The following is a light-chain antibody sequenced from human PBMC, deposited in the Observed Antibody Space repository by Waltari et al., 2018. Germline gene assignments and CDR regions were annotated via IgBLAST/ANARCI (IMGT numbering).Light chain of an antibody. CDR2: GAS. CDR3: QQYHRSPPLT. V-gene: IGKV3-20*01. CDR1: QTVTSNS. J-gene: IGKJ4*01. Sequence: EIVLTQSPGTLSLSPGDRATLSCRASQTVTSNSLAWYQQKPGQAPRLLIYGASIRATGIPDRFSGSGSGTDFTLTISRLEPEDFAIYYCQQYHRSPPLTFGGGTKVEIK.